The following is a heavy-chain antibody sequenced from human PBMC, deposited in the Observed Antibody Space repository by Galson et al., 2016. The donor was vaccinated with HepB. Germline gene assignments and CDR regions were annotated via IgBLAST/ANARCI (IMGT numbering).Heavy chain of an antibody. CDR1: GYTLTELS. D-gene: IGHD2-2*01. CDR3: ATSGPKNQLLWLVNGMDV. V-gene: IGHV1-24*01. CDR2: FNPEDGET. J-gene: IGHJ6*02. Sequence: SVKVSCKVSGYTLTELSMHWVRQAPGKGLEWMGGFNPEDGETIYAQTFQGRVTMTEDTSTDTASMELTTLRSEDPSVYYCATSGPKNQLLWLVNGMDVWGQGTTVTVSS.